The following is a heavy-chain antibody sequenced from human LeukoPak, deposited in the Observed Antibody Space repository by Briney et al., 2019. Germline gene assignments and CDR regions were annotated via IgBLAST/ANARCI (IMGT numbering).Heavy chain of an antibody. J-gene: IGHJ5*02. CDR3: ARLNYPRSTYSSSWYWFDP. CDR2: IRYDGSNK. V-gene: IGHV3-30*02. CDR1: GFTFISYS. D-gene: IGHD6-13*01. Sequence: PGGSLRLSCAASGFTFISYSIHWVRQAPGKGLEWVAFIRYDGSNKYYADSVKGRFTISRDNSKNTVYLQMNSLRAEDTAVYYCARLNYPRSTYSSSWYWFDPWGQGTLVTVSS.